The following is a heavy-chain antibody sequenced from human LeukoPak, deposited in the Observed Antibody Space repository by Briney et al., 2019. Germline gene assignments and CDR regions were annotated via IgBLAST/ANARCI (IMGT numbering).Heavy chain of an antibody. J-gene: IGHJ4*02. CDR3: AREGSSLPFDY. Sequence: GGSLRLSCAASGFTFSSYWMHWVRQAPGKGLVWVSRINSDGSSTSYADSVKGRFTISRDNAKNTLYLQMNSLRAEDTAVYYCAREGSSLPFDYWGQGTLVTVSS. D-gene: IGHD6-13*01. CDR1: GFTFSSYW. V-gene: IGHV3-74*01. CDR2: INSDGSST.